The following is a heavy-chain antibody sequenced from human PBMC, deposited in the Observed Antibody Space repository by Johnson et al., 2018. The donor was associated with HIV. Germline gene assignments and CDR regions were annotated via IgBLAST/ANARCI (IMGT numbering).Heavy chain of an antibody. V-gene: IGHV3-49*04. CDR1: GFTFGDYA. D-gene: IGHD3-22*01. J-gene: IGHJ3*02. CDR2: IRSKAYGGTT. CDR3: TSPPYYYDSSGYYYDAFDI. Sequence: VQLVESGGGLVQPGRSLRLSCTASGFTFGDYAMSWVRQAPGKGLECVGFIRSKAYGGTTEYAASVKGRFTISRDDSKSIAYLQMNSLKTEDTAVYYCTSPPYYYDSSGYYYDAFDIWGQGTMVTVSS.